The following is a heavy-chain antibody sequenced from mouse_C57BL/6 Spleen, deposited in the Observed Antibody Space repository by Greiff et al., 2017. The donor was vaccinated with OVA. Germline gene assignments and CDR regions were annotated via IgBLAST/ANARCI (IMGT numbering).Heavy chain of an antibody. Sequence: QVQLQQPGAELVKPGASVTLSCKASGYTFTSYWMHWVKQRPGQGLEWIGMIHPNSGSTNYNEKFKSKATLTVDKSSSTAYMQLSSLTSEDSAVYYCARCYYGSSYDYFDYWGQGTTLTVSS. D-gene: IGHD1-1*01. CDR1: GYTFTSYW. CDR3: ARCYYGSSYDYFDY. V-gene: IGHV1-64*01. CDR2: IHPNSGST. J-gene: IGHJ2*01.